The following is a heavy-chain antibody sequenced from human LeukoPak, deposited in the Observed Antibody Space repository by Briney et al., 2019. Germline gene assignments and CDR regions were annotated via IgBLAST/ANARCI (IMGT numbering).Heavy chain of an antibody. CDR3: AKYSSSWGYFQH. V-gene: IGHV3-30*02. CDR2: IRYDGSNK. D-gene: IGHD6-13*01. J-gene: IGHJ1*01. Sequence: PGGSLRLSCAASGFTFSSYGMHWVRQAPGKGLEWVAFIRYDGSNKYCADSVKGRFTISRDNSKNTLYLQMNSLRAEDTAVYYCAKYSSSWGYFQHWGQGALVTVSS. CDR1: GFTFSSYG.